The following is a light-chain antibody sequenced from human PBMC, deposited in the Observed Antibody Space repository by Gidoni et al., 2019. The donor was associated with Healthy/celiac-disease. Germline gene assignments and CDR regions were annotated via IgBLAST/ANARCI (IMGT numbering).Light chain of an antibody. CDR3: QSYDS. CDR1: SSNIGAGYD. V-gene: IGLV1-40*01. CDR2: GNS. Sequence: QSVLTQPPSVSGAPGPRVTISCTGSSSNIGAGYDVHWYQQLPGTAPKLLSYGNSNRPSGVPDRFSGSKSGTSASLAITGLQAKDEADYYCQSYDSFGGGTKLTVL. J-gene: IGLJ3*02.